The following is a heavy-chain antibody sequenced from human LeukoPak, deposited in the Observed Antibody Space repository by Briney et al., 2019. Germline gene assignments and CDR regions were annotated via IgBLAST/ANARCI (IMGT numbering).Heavy chain of an antibody. J-gene: IGHJ4*02. V-gene: IGHV3-33*01. CDR2: VGFDGGNK. D-gene: IGHD1-26*01. CDR3: ARYWGAVYSGVYLDY. Sequence: GRCLTPAWPAAASSVTSHGTDWVRQPPGKGLQWEAVVGFDGGNKSYAECVKDRSTISTNNSTNTLYLQMNSQRAADPAVNYCARYWGAVYSGVYLDYWGQGTLVTVSS. CDR1: ASSVTSHG.